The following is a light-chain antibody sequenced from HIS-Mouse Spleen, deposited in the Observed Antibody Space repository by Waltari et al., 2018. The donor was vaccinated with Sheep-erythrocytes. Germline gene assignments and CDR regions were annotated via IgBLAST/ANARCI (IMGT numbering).Light chain of an antibody. CDR2: AAS. V-gene: IGKV1-39*01. CDR3: QQSYSTPQFT. CDR1: QSISSY. J-gene: IGKJ3*01. Sequence: DIQMTQSPSSLSASVGDRVTITCRASQSISSYFNWYQQKPGKAPKLLIYAASSLQSGVPSRFSGSVSGTDFPLTISILQPEDFATYYCQQSYSTPQFTFGPGTKVDIK.